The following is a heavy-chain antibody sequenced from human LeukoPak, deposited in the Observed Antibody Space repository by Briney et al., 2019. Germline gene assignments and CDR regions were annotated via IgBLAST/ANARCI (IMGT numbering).Heavy chain of an antibody. CDR3: ARDPEYSSSSREFEN. CDR2: ISSSSSYI. CDR1: GFTFSSYS. J-gene: IGHJ4*02. Sequence: GGSLRLSCAASGFTFSSYSMNWVRQAPGKGLEWVSSISSSSSYIYYADSVKGRFTISRDNAKNSLYLQMNSLRAEDTAVYYCARDPEYSSSSREFENWGQGTLVTLSS. D-gene: IGHD6-6*01. V-gene: IGHV3-21*01.